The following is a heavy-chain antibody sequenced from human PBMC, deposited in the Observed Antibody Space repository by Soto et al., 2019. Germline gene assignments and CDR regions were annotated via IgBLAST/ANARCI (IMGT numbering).Heavy chain of an antibody. CDR3: ARPFDNSNWFDD. CDR1: WYSFTSYW. D-gene: IGHD1-20*01. Sequence: PGESLKISCKGSWYSFTSYWIGWVRQMPGKGLELMGIIYPGDSDTRYSPSFQGQVTISADKSISTAFLQWGSLKASDTAIYYCARPFDNSNWFDDWCQGTLDTVSS. J-gene: IGHJ5*02. V-gene: IGHV5-51*01. CDR2: IYPGDSDT.